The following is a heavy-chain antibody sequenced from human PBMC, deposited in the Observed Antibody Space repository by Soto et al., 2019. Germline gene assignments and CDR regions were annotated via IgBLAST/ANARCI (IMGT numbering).Heavy chain of an antibody. CDR1: RFTFGDYA. CDR2: IRSKAYGGTT. V-gene: IGHV3-49*04. J-gene: IGHJ4*02. Sequence: PGGSLRLSCTASRFTFGDYAMSWVRQAPGKGLEWVGFIRSKAYGGTTEYAASVKGRFTISRDDSKSIAYLQMISLKTDDTAVYYCTRVYSGYDNDYWGQGTLVTVSS. D-gene: IGHD5-12*01. CDR3: TRVYSGYDNDY.